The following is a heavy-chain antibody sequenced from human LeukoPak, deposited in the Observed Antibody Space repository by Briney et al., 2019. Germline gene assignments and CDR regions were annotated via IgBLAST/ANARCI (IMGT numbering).Heavy chain of an antibody. D-gene: IGHD2-15*01. J-gene: IGHJ4*02. Sequence: PGGSLRLSCAASGFTFSSYAMSWVRQAPGKGLEWVASITGGGGGTYYADSVKGRFTISRDNSKNTLYLQMNSLSAEAMAVYSCANGAGGVAALDYWGQGTLVTVSS. CDR1: GFTFSSYA. CDR3: ANGAGGVAALDY. CDR2: ITGGGGGT. V-gene: IGHV3-23*01.